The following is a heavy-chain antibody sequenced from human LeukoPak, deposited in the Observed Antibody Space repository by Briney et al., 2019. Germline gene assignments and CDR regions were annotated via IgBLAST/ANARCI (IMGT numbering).Heavy chain of an antibody. J-gene: IGHJ4*02. V-gene: IGHV1-69*05. D-gene: IGHD5-18*01. CDR2: IIPIFGTA. Sequence: ASVKVSCKASGGTFSSYAISWVRQAPGQGLEWMGGIIPIFGTANYAQKFQGRVTITTDESTGTAYMELSSLRSEDTAVYYCARESPSRSYGYVLWGQGTLVTVSS. CDR3: ARESPSRSYGYVL. CDR1: GGTFSSYA.